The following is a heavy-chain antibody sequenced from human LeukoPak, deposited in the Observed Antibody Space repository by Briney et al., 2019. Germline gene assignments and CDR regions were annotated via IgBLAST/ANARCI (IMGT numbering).Heavy chain of an antibody. CDR1: GFTVSSNY. V-gene: IGHV3-30*18. D-gene: IGHD2-15*01. Sequence: GGSLRLSCAASGFTVSSNYMSWVRQAPGKGLEWVAVISYDGSNKYYADSVKGRFTISRDNSKNTLYLQMNSLRAEDTAVYYCAKDLKDIVVVVAATPRGPFDYWGQGTLVTVSS. CDR2: ISYDGSNK. J-gene: IGHJ4*02. CDR3: AKDLKDIVVVVAATPRGPFDY.